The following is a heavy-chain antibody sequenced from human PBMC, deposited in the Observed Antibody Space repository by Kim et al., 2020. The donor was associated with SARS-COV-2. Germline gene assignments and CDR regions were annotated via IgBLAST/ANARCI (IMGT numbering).Heavy chain of an antibody. Sequence: SETLSLTCTVSGGSISSGGYYWSWIRQHPGKGLEWIGYIYYSGSTYYNPSLKSRVTISVDTSKNQFSLKLSSVTAADTAVYYCARVKFYRVSRPYYYGMDVWGQGTTVTVSS. CDR1: GGSISSGGYY. CDR3: ARVKFYRVSRPYYYGMDV. V-gene: IGHV4-31*03. CDR2: IYYSGST. J-gene: IGHJ6*02. D-gene: IGHD6-13*01.